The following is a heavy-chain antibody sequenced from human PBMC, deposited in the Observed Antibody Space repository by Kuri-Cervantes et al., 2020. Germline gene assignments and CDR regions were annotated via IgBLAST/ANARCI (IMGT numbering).Heavy chain of an antibody. V-gene: IGHV3-33*08. CDR1: GFTSNNYW. Sequence: GESLKISCAVSGFTSNNYWMSWVRQAPGKGLEWVAVIWYDGSNKYYADSVKGRFTISRDNSKNTLYLQMNSLRAEDTAVYYCARDPLGGDYFDYWGQGTLVTVSS. D-gene: IGHD3-16*01. CDR2: IWYDGSNK. CDR3: ARDPLGGDYFDY. J-gene: IGHJ4*02.